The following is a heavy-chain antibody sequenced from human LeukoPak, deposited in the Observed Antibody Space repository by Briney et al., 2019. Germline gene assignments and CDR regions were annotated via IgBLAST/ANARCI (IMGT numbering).Heavy chain of an antibody. CDR3: ARDLAYYDSSGSVDY. V-gene: IGHV3-33*01. D-gene: IGHD3-22*01. CDR2: IWYDGSNK. J-gene: IGHJ4*02. Sequence: PGGSLRLSCAASGFTFSSYGMHWVRQAPGKGLEWVAVIWYDGSNKYYADSVKGRFTISRDNSKNTLYLRMNSLRAEDTAVYYCARDLAYYDSSGSVDYWGQGTLVTVSS. CDR1: GFTFSSYG.